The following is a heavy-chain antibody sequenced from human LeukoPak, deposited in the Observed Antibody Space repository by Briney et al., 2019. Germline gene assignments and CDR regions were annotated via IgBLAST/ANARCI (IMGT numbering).Heavy chain of an antibody. CDR3: ARSSGYPYFDY. CDR2: MSSSSDTL. J-gene: IGHJ4*02. V-gene: IGHV3-48*01. CDR1: GFTFSSYS. Sequence: GGSLRLSCAASGFTFSSYSMNWVRQAPGKGLEWVSYMSSSSDTLYYADSVKGRFTISRDNAKNSLYLQMNSLRAEDTAVYYCARSSGYPYFDYWGQGTLVTVSS. D-gene: IGHD6-19*01.